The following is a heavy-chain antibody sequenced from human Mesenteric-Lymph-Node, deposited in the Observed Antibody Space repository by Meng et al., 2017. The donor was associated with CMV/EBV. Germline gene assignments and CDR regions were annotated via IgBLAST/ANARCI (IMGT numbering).Heavy chain of an antibody. CDR3: ARGGGSGNPYYFDY. CDR1: GYTFSNYI. V-gene: IGHV1-18*01. Sequence: KASGYTFSNYIINWVRQAPGQGLEWMGWISAYNGNTKYAQKFQGRVTMTTDTSTSTAYMELRSLRSEDTAVYYCARGGGSGNPYYFDYWGQGTLVTVSS. D-gene: IGHD4-23*01. J-gene: IGHJ4*02. CDR2: ISAYNGNT.